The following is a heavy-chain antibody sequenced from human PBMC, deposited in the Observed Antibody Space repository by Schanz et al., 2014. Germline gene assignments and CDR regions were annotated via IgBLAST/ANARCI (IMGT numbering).Heavy chain of an antibody. Sequence: EVQLVESGGGVVQPGGSLRLSCAASGFTFSTYWMHWVRQAPGKGLVWVSHINSDGTTTTYADSVKGRFTISRDNSKNTLDLQMNSLRAEDTAIYYCAKDLAAVGVFDYWGQGSLVTVSP. CDR2: INSDGTTT. CDR1: GFTFSTYW. CDR3: AKDLAAVGVFDY. V-gene: IGHV3-74*01. J-gene: IGHJ4*02. D-gene: IGHD6-13*01.